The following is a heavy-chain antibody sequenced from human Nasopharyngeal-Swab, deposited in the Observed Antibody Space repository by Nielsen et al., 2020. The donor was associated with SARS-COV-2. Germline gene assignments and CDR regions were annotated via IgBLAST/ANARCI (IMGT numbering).Heavy chain of an antibody. CDR3: AKDSGAGFCSGGTCFPTNH. D-gene: IGHD2-15*01. V-gene: IGHV3-23*01. Sequence: GGSLRLSCAASGFTFTSYAINWVRQAPGKGLEWVQGISGSGDNTYYADSVRGRFIISRDTSKNTLYLQMNSLRAEDTALYYCAKDSGAGFCSGGTCFPTNHWGQGTLVTVSS. J-gene: IGHJ5*02. CDR1: GFTFTSYA. CDR2: ISGSGDNT.